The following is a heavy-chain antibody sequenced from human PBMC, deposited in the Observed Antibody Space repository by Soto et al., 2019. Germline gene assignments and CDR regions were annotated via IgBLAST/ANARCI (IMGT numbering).Heavy chain of an antibody. V-gene: IGHV3-9*01. CDR2: ISWNSGSI. D-gene: IGHD3-10*01. J-gene: IGHJ4*02. Sequence: SLRLSCAASGFTFDDYAMHWVRQAPGKGLEWVSGISWNSGSIGYADSVKGRFTISRDNAKNSLYLQMNSLRAEDTALYYCAKSYYGSGSYFDYWGQGTLVTVSS. CDR3: AKSYYGSGSYFDY. CDR1: GFTFDDYA.